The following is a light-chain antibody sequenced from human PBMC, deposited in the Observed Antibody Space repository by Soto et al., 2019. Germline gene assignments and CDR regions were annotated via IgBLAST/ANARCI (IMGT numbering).Light chain of an antibody. CDR1: SGDVGGYDY. V-gene: IGLV2-14*01. CDR2: EVT. CDR3: SPHTSGSTRV. J-gene: IGLJ1*01. Sequence: QSALTQPASVSGSPGQSIAISCTGTSGDVGGYDYVSWYQQHTDKAPKLMIYEVTKRPSWVSNRFSGSKSGNTASLTISGLQPEDEADYYCSPHTSGSTRVFGSGTKLTVL.